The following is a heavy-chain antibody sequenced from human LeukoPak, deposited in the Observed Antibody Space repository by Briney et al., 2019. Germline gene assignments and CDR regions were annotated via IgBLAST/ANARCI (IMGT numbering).Heavy chain of an antibody. Sequence: GASVKVSCKASGYTFTAYFLHWVRQAPGQGLEWMGWVNPNSGGTNCAQKFQGRVTVTRDTSISTVYMELSRLISDDTAVYYCARDNSVGETAWWFDPWGQGTLVTVSS. CDR3: ARDNSVGETAWWFDP. J-gene: IGHJ5*02. CDR1: GYTFTAYF. V-gene: IGHV1-2*02. D-gene: IGHD1-26*01. CDR2: VNPNSGGT.